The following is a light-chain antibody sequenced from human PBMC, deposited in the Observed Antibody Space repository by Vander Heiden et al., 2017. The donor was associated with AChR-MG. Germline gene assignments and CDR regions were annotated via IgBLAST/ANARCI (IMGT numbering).Light chain of an antibody. Sequence: EIVLTQSPGTLSLSPGERATLSCSSSQSVSSSYLAWYQQKPGQAPRLLIYGASSRATGIPDRFSGSGSGTDFTLTISRLEPEDFAVYYCQQYGSSREYTFGQRTKLEIK. CDR1: QSVSSSY. V-gene: IGKV3-20*01. CDR2: GAS. CDR3: QQYGSSREYT. J-gene: IGKJ2*01.